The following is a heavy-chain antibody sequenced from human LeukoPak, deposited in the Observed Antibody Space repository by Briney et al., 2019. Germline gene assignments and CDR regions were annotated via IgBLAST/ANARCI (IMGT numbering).Heavy chain of an antibody. CDR3: ARGRGYDSGTYNYAFSDY. V-gene: IGHV3-33*01. Sequence: PGGSLRLSCTASGFSFGDYAMSWVRQAPGKGLEWVAVIWYDGSNKYYADSVKGRFTISRDNSKNTLYLQMNSLRAEDTAVYYCARGRGYDSGTYNYAFSDYWGQGTLVTVSS. J-gene: IGHJ4*02. D-gene: IGHD3-22*01. CDR2: IWYDGSNK. CDR1: GFSFGDYA.